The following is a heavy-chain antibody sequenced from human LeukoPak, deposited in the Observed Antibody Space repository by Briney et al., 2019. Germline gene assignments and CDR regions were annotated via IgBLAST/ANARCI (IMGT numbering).Heavy chain of an antibody. J-gene: IGHJ5*02. CDR2: IYSGGST. CDR3: ASVVVVPAARNWFDP. D-gene: IGHD2-2*01. Sequence: GGSLRLSCAASGFTVSSNYMSWVRQAPGKGLEWVSVIYSGGSTYYADSVKGRFTISRDNSKNTLYLQMNSLRAEDTAVYYCASVVVVPAARNWFDPWGQGTLVTVSS. CDR1: GFTVSSNY. V-gene: IGHV3-53*01.